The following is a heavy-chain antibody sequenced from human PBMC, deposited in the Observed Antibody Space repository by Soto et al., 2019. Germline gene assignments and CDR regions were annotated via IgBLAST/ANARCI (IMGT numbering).Heavy chain of an antibody. CDR1: GGSISTVGHY. V-gene: IGHV4-31*03. CDR3: ARATGTLRSRNCDY. Sequence: SETLSLTCSVSGGSISTVGHYWTWIRKPPGKGLEWIGSIYHTGSTYYSKSLRSRLTMSVDTSKSQFSLRLSSVTAADTAVYYCARATGTLRSRNCDYWGQGSLVTVSS. J-gene: IGHJ4*02. D-gene: IGHD1-1*01. CDR2: IYHTGST.